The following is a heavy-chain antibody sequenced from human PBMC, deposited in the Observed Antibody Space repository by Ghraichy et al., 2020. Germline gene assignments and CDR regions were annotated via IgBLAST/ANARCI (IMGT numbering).Heavy chain of an antibody. CDR3: ARLRLGSYYYYYYGMDV. CDR1: GGSISSSSYY. CDR2: IYYSGST. J-gene: IGHJ6*02. Sequence: SETLSFTCTISGGSISSSSYYWGWIRQPPGKGLEWIGSIYYSGSTYYNPSLKSRVTISVDTSKNQFSLKLSSVTAADTAVYYCARLRLGSYYYYYYGMDVWGQGTTVTVSS. V-gene: IGHV4-39*01. D-gene: IGHD3-16*01.